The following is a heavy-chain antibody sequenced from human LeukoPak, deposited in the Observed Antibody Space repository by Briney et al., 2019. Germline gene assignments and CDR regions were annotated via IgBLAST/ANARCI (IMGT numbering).Heavy chain of an antibody. V-gene: IGHV3-23*01. CDR2: ISGSGGST. CDR1: GFTFSSYA. Sequence: GGSLRLSCAASGFTFSSYAMSWVRQAPGKGLEWVSAISGSGGSTYYADSVKGRFTISRDNSRNTLHLQMDSLKVEDTALYYCAKQSIADAFSDFDYWGRGTLVTVSS. D-gene: IGHD2-2*01. CDR3: AKQSIADAFSDFDY. J-gene: IGHJ4*02.